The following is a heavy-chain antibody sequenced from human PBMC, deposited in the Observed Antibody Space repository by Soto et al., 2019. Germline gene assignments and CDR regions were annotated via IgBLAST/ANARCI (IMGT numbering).Heavy chain of an antibody. V-gene: IGHV3-20*04. CDR2: INWNGGST. Sequence: EVQLVESGGGVVRPGGSLRLSCAASGFTFDDYGMSWVRQAPGKGLEWVSGINWNGGSTGYADSVKGRFTISRDNAKNSLYLQMNSLRAEDTALYYCARDTDDSSGYYYVDAFDIWGQGTMVTVSS. CDR3: ARDTDDSSGYYYVDAFDI. J-gene: IGHJ3*02. D-gene: IGHD3-22*01. CDR1: GFTFDDYG.